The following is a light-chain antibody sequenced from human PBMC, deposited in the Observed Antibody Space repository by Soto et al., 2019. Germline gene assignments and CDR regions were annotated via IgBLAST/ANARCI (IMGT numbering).Light chain of an antibody. CDR3: QQDNSWPLA. CDR1: QSVSSN. Sequence: EIVMTQSPATLSVSPGERATLSCRASQSVSSNLAWYQQKPGQAPRLLIYGASTRASGIPARVSGSGAGTECPLTISSLPFEDFAVYYCQQDNSWPLAFGPGTKGDL. J-gene: IGKJ3*01. V-gene: IGKV3-15*01. CDR2: GAS.